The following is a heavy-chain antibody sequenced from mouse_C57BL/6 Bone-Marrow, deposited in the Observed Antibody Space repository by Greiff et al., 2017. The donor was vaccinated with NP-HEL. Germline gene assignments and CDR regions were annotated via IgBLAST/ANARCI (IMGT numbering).Heavy chain of an antibody. J-gene: IGHJ2*01. Sequence: VQLQQSGAELVRPGASVKLSCTASGFNIKDDYMHWVKQRPEQGLEWIGRIDPENGDTEYASKFQGKATITADTSSNTAYLQLSSLTSEDTAVYYCTTGVEGDYWGQGTTPPVSS. CDR1: GFNIKDDY. D-gene: IGHD1-1*01. V-gene: IGHV14-4*01. CDR2: IDPENGDT. CDR3: TTGVEGDY.